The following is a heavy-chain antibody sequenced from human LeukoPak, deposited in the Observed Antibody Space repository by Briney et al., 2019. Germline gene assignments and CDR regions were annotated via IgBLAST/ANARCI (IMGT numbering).Heavy chain of an antibody. J-gene: IGHJ4*02. CDR2: IYWNSGII. V-gene: IGHV3-9*01. Sequence: PGGSLRLSCAASGFTFDDYAMHWVRQAPGQGLEWVSSIYWNSGIITYADSVRGRFTFSRDNADNSLFLQMDSLRPEDTALYYCTKEQTKYTFGNAFDYWGQGNLVTVSS. D-gene: IGHD4-23*01. CDR1: GFTFDDYA. CDR3: TKEQTKYTFGNAFDY.